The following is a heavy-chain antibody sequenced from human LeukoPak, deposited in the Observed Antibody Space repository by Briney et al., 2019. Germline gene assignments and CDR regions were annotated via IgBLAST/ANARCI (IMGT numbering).Heavy chain of an antibody. J-gene: IGHJ4*02. CDR3: AKDLFTMVRGVLKS. CDR2: IQTDGST. Sequence: GGSLRLSCAASGFTFTNFWMNWVRQTPGKGLMWVSRIQTDGSTRYAESVKGRFTIYRDNAKNTVYLQMNSLRAEDTALYYCAKDLFTMVRGVLKSWGQGTLVTVSS. V-gene: IGHV3-74*01. D-gene: IGHD3-10*01. CDR1: GFTFTNFW.